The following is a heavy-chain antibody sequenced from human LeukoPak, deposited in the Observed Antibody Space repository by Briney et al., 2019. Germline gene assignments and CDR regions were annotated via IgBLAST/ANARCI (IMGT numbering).Heavy chain of an antibody. D-gene: IGHD4-17*01. CDR1: GDSVSSNSAA. CDR2: IYYGSKWYN. CDR3: ARGGLRYGDFSY. Sequence: SQTLSVTCAISGDSVSSNSAAWNWIRQSPSRGLEWLGRIYYGSKWYNDYAVSVKGRITINPDTSKNQFSLQLNSVTPEDTAVYYCARGGLRYGDFSYWGQGTLVTVSS. V-gene: IGHV6-1*01. J-gene: IGHJ4*02.